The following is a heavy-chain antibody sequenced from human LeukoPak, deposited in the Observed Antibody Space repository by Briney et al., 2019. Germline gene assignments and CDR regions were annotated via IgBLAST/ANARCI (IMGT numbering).Heavy chain of an antibody. D-gene: IGHD2-15*01. CDR1: GGSISSGGYY. CDR3: ARVSYRYSYYFDY. J-gene: IGHJ4*02. CDR2: IYYSGST. Sequence: PSQTLSLTCTVSGGSISSGGYYWSWIRQHPGKGLEWIGYIYYSGSTYYNPSLKSRVTISVDTSKNQFSLKLSSVTAADTAVYYCARVSYRYSYYFDYWGQGTLVTVS. V-gene: IGHV4-31*03.